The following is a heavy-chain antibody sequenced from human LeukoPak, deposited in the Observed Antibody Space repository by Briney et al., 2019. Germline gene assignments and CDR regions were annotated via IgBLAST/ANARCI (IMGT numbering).Heavy chain of an antibody. Sequence: SETLSLTCAVSGGSISSSNWWSWVRQPPGKGLEWIGEIYHSGSTNYNPSLKSRVTISVDKSKNQFSLKLSSVTAADTAVYYCERDSASLWFGEFYYYGMDVWGQGTTVTVSS. CDR2: IYHSGST. V-gene: IGHV4-4*02. CDR1: GGSISSSNW. CDR3: ERDSASLWFGEFYYYGMDV. J-gene: IGHJ6*02. D-gene: IGHD3-10*01.